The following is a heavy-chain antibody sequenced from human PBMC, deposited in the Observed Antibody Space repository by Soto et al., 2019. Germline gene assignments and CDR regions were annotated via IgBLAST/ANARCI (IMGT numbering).Heavy chain of an antibody. V-gene: IGHV1-69*13. Sequence: SVKVSCKASGGTFSSYAISWVRQAPGQGLEWMGGIIPIFGTANYAQKFQGRVTITADESTSTAYMELSSLRSEDTAVYYCARGPSRSSWLIPSYYYYGMDVWGQGTTVTVSS. CDR2: IIPIFGTA. CDR1: GGTFSSYA. D-gene: IGHD6-13*01. J-gene: IGHJ6*02. CDR3: ARGPSRSSWLIPSYYYYGMDV.